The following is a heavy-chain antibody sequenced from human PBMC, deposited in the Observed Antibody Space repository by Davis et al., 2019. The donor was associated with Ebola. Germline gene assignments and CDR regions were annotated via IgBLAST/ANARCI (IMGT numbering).Heavy chain of an antibody. Sequence: SETLSLTCTVSGGSISSYYWSWIRQPPGKGLEWIGYIYYSGSTNYNPSLKSRVTISADTSKNQFSLRLRSVTAADTAVYYCARGTYYGTGSHWGQGTLVTVSS. D-gene: IGHD3-10*01. J-gene: IGHJ4*02. V-gene: IGHV4-59*01. CDR2: IYYSGST. CDR1: GGSISSYY. CDR3: ARGTYYGTGSH.